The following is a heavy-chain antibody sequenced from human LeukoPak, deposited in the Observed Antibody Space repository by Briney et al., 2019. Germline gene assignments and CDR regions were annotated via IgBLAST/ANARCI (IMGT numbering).Heavy chain of an antibody. Sequence: PSQTLSLTCTVSGGSISSGGYYWSWIRQHPGKGLEWIGYIYYSGSTYYNPSLKSRVTISVDASKNQFSLKLSSVTAADTAVYYCARGPYDFWSGYPRYGMDVWGQGTTVTVSS. D-gene: IGHD3-3*01. CDR3: ARGPYDFWSGYPRYGMDV. CDR2: IYYSGST. CDR1: GGSISSGGYY. V-gene: IGHV4-31*03. J-gene: IGHJ6*02.